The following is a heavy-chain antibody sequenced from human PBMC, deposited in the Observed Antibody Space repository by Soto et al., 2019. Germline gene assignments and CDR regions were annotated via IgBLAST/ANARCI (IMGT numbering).Heavy chain of an antibody. Sequence: ASVKVSCKASGYTFTSYAMHWVRQAPGQRLEWMGWINAGNGKTKFSQKFQGRVTITRDTSASTAYMELSSLRSEDTAVYYCASILAAAGNIRHYYGVDVWGQGTTVTVSS. CDR2: INAGNGKT. J-gene: IGHJ6*02. V-gene: IGHV1-3*01. CDR1: GYTFTSYA. CDR3: ASILAAAGNIRHYYGVDV. D-gene: IGHD6-13*01.